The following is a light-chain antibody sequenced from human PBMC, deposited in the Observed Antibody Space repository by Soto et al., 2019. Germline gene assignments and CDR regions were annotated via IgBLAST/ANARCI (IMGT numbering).Light chain of an antibody. J-gene: IGLJ1*01. V-gene: IGLV2-14*01. CDR1: SRDVGNYKY. CDR3: FSYTSSGTYV. CDR2: EVS. Sequence: QSALTQPASVSWSPGQSITISCTGTSRDVGNYKYVSWYQQHPGKAPNLMIYEVSNRPSGVSNRFSGSKSGKTASLTISGLQAEDETDYYCFSYTSSGTYVFGAGTKVTVL.